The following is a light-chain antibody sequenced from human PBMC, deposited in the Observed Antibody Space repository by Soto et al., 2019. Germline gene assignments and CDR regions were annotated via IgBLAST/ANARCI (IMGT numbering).Light chain of an antibody. Sequence: IVLTQSPATLSLSPGERSTVSCSASPSVSSYLAWYQQKPGQAPRLLIYDASNRATGIPARFSGSGSGTDFTLTISSLEPEDFAVYYCQQRSNWPPITFGQGTRLEIK. J-gene: IGKJ5*01. V-gene: IGKV3-11*01. CDR3: QQRSNWPPIT. CDR1: PSVSSY. CDR2: DAS.